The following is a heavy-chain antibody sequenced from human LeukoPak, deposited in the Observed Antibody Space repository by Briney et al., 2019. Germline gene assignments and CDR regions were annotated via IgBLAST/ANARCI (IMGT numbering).Heavy chain of an antibody. D-gene: IGHD6-19*01. CDR3: ARALGSSRWGPFKDTFDY. CDR2: ISSSGSTI. V-gene: IGHV3-48*03. CDR1: GFTFSSYE. J-gene: IGHJ4*02. Sequence: GGSLRLSCAASGFTFSSYEMNWVRQAPGKGLQWVSYISSSGSTIYYADSVKGRFTISRDNAKNSLYLQMNSLRAEDTAVYYCARALGSSRWGPFKDTFDYWGQGTLVTVSS.